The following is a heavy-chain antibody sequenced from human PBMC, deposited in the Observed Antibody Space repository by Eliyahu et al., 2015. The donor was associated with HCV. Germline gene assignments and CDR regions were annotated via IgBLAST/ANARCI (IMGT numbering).Heavy chain of an antibody. Sequence: QVQLEQSGAEVKKPGSSVKVSCXAXGGPFXTLSINWVRQAPGQGLEWMGRILPVFGSSNXXQKFQGRVSITADESTATAYLELNSLTSDDTAIFYCATVRASVTYRAEYFQHWGQGTLVTVS. CDR1: GGPFXTLS. D-gene: IGHD1-26*01. V-gene: IGHV1-69*01. J-gene: IGHJ1*01. CDR3: ATVRASVTYRAEYFQH. CDR2: ILPVFGSS.